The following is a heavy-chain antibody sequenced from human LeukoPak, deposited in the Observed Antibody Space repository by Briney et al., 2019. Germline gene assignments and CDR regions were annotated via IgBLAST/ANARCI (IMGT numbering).Heavy chain of an antibody. V-gene: IGHV4-34*01. D-gene: IGHD6-13*01. CDR2: IDHSGRT. CDR3: ARKSIAVAGRKPYDY. CDR1: GGSFSGYY. J-gene: IGHJ4*02. Sequence: SETLSLTCADYGGSFSGYYWSWIRQPPGKGLEWIGAIDHSGRTNSNPSLKSRVTISVDMSKNQFSLRLSSVTAADTAVYYCARKSIAVAGRKPYDYWDQGTLVTVSS.